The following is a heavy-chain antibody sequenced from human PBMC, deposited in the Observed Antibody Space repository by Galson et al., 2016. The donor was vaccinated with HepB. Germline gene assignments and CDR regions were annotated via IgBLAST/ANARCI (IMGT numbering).Heavy chain of an antibody. D-gene: IGHD3-10*01. CDR3: ARAPPRGAIKYYHFGMDV. Sequence: SVKVSCKASGGTFSTYAISWVRQAPGQGLEWMGGIIPIFGTPNYAQKFQDRVTITADKSTSTAYMELSSLTSEDTAVYYCARAPPRGAIKYYHFGMDVWGQGTTVTVSS. CDR2: IIPIFGTP. CDR1: GGTFSTYA. V-gene: IGHV1-69*06. J-gene: IGHJ6*02.